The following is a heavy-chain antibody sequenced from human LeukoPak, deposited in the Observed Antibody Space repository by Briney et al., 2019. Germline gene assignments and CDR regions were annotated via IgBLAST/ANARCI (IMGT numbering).Heavy chain of an antibody. D-gene: IGHD3-9*01. Sequence: GASVKVSCKASGYTFTGYYMHWVRQAPGQGLEWMGWINPNSGGTNYAQKFQGWVTMTRDTSISTAYMELCRLRSDDTAVYYCARTPLDILTGYWFDYWGQGTLVTVSS. CDR2: INPNSGGT. V-gene: IGHV1-2*04. J-gene: IGHJ4*02. CDR3: ARTPLDILTGYWFDY. CDR1: GYTFTGYY.